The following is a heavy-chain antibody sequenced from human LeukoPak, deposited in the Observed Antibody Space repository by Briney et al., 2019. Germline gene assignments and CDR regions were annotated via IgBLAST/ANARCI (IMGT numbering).Heavy chain of an antibody. J-gene: IGHJ5*02. Sequence: ASVKVSCKASGYTFTSYDINWVRQATGQGLEWMGWMNPNSGNTGYAQKFQGRVTITADESTTTAYMELSSLRSEDTAVYYCARAAYSSSWYFWFDPWGQGTLVTVSS. D-gene: IGHD6-13*01. V-gene: IGHV1-8*03. CDR1: GYTFTSYD. CDR3: ARAAYSSSWYFWFDP. CDR2: MNPNSGNT.